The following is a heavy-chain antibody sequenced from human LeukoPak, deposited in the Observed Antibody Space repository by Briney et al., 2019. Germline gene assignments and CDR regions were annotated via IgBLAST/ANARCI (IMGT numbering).Heavy chain of an antibody. J-gene: IGHJ6*03. CDR3: ARDLHDFWSGYFHYMDV. Sequence: GGSLRLSCAASGFTFSSYWMSWVRQAPGKGLEWVANIKQDGSEKYYVDSVKGRFTISRDNAKNSLYLQMNRLRAEDTAVYYCARDLHDFWSGYFHYMDVWGKGTTVTVSS. CDR1: GFTFSSYW. CDR2: IKQDGSEK. V-gene: IGHV3-7*01. D-gene: IGHD3-3*01.